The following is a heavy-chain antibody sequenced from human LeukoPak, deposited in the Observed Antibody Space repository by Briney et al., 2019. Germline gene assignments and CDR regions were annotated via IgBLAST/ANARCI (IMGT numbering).Heavy chain of an antibody. CDR2: ISGSGGST. CDR1: GFIFRSYA. D-gene: IGHD5/OR15-5a*01. Sequence: PGGSLRLSCAASGFIFRSYAMSWVRQAPGKGLEWVSAISGSGGSTYYADSVKGRFTISRDNSKNTLYLQMNSLRAEDTAVYYCAKDVYFVYYFDYWGQGTLVTVSS. V-gene: IGHV3-23*01. J-gene: IGHJ4*02. CDR3: AKDVYFVYYFDY.